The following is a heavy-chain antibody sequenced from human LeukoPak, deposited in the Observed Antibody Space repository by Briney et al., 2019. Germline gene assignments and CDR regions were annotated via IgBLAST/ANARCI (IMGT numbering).Heavy chain of an antibody. J-gene: IGHJ5*02. D-gene: IGHD3-3*01. CDR1: GFTFSSYA. V-gene: IGHV3-23*01. CDR2: ISGSGGST. Sequence: GGSLRLSCAASGFTFSSYAMSWVRQAPGKGLEWVSAISGSGGSTYYADSVKGRFTIPRDNSKNTLYLQMNSLRAEDTAVYYCAKDPYYDFWSGYRVDNWFDPWGQGTLVTVSS. CDR3: AKDPYYDFWSGYRVDNWFDP.